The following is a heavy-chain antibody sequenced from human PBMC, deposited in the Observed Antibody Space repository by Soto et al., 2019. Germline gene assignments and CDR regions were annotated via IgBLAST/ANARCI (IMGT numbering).Heavy chain of an antibody. CDR2: INPNSGGT. J-gene: IGHJ4*02. CDR3: ARGMTTVTTFDY. CDR1: GYTFTGYY. V-gene: IGHV1-2*02. Sequence: GASVKVSCKASGYTFTGYYMHWVRQAPGQGLEWMGWINPNSGGTNYAQKFQGRVTMTRNTSISTAYMELSSLRSEDTAVYYCARGMTTVTTFDYWGQGTLVTVSS. D-gene: IGHD4-17*01.